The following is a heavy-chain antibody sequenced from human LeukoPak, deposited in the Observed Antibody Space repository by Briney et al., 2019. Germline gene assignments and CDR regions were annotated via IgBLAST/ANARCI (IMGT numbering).Heavy chain of an antibody. D-gene: IGHD2-15*01. J-gene: IGHJ4*02. CDR3: AREPLYCSGGSCPADY. CDR1: GFTFSDYY. CDR2: ISSSGSTI. V-gene: IGHV3-11*01. Sequence: GGSLRLSCAASGFTFSDYYMSWIRQAPGKGLEWVSYISSSGSTIYYADSVKGRFTISRDNAKNPLYLQMNSLRAEDTAVYYCAREPLYCSGGSCPADYWGQGTLVTVSS.